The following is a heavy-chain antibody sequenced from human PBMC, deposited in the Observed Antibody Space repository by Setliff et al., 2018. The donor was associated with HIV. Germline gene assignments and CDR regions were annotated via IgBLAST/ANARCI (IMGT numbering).Heavy chain of an antibody. CDR1: GFTFTYHA. CDR3: GKDCTRTFWEYNWYDV. V-gene: IGHV3-23*01. J-gene: IGHJ5*02. Sequence: GGSLRLSCAASGFTFTYHAMTWVRQAPGKGLEWVAGISGDGDSRYYAESVKGRFTVSRDNSKDTLYLQMNDLRAEDTALYYCGKDCTRTFWEYNWYDVWGQGTLVTVSS. D-gene: IGHD3-3*01. CDR2: ISGDGDSR.